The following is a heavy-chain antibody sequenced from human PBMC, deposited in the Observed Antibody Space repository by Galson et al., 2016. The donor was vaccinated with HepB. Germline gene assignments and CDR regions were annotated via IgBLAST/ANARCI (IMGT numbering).Heavy chain of an antibody. D-gene: IGHD3-16*01. CDR1: GGSLTGYY. CDR2: INHTGGT. CDR3: ARGSLGLGLARNSHHYYAMDV. J-gene: IGHJ6*02. Sequence: SETLSLTCDVDGGSLTGYYCTWLRQPPGKGLEWIGEINHTGGTTYKSSLESRVTISVDTSKNHCSLRLSSVTAADAAVYYCARGSLGLGLARNSHHYYAMDVWGQGTTVTVSS. V-gene: IGHV4-34*01.